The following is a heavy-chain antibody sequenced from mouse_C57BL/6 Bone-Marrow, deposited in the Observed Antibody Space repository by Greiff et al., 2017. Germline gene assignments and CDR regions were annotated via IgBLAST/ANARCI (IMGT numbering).Heavy chain of an antibody. V-gene: IGHV1-52*01. Sequence: QVQLQQSGAELVRPGSSVKLSCKASGYTFTSYWMHWVKQRPIQGLEWIGNIDPSDSETHYNQKFKDKATLTVDKSSSTAYMQLSSLTSEDSAVYYCARRRANWGYAMDYWGQGTSVTVSS. J-gene: IGHJ4*01. CDR3: ARRRANWGYAMDY. CDR1: GYTFTSYW. D-gene: IGHD4-1*01. CDR2: IDPSDSET.